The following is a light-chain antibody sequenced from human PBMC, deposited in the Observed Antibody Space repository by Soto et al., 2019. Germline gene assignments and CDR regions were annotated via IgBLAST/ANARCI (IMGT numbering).Light chain of an antibody. J-gene: IGKJ1*01. CDR3: QQYGSSHAT. CDR1: QSVSSDY. CDR2: GAS. V-gene: IGKV3-20*01. Sequence: EIVLTQSPGTLSLSPGERATLSCRASQSVSSDYLAWYQQKPGQAPRLLIYGASSRATGIPDRFSGSGSGTDFTLTISRLEPEDFAVYYCQQYGSSHATFGQGTKVDIK.